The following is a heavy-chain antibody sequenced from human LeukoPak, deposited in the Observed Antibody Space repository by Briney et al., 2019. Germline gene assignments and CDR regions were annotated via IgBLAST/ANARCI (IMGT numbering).Heavy chain of an antibody. Sequence: SETLSLTCTVSGGSITNTNHYWGWIRQPPEKGLEYIGSLFYSGSTSYNPSLKSRVTMSIDTSKNHLSLKLNSVTAADTAVYYCAGLFVGEYYGSGYYFDDWGQGTLVTVTS. CDR2: LFYSGST. CDR1: GGSITNTNHY. CDR3: AGLFVGEYYGSGYYFDD. V-gene: IGHV4-39*02. D-gene: IGHD3-10*01. J-gene: IGHJ4*02.